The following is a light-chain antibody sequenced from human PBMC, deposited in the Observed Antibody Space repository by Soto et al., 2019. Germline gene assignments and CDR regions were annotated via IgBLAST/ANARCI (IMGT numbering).Light chain of an antibody. J-gene: IGLJ1*01. Sequence: QSLLTQPPSAAGTPGQRVTISCSGTTSNIRRSTVSWYQQFPGAAPNLLIYGNTQRPLGVPVRFSGSKSDTSASLAISGLQSEDEADYYCATWNDGIFVFGIGTKVTVL. CDR1: TSNIRRST. V-gene: IGLV1-44*01. CDR2: GNT. CDR3: ATWNDGIFV.